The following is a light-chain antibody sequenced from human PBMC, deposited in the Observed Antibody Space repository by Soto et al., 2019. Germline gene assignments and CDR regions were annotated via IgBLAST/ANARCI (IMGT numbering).Light chain of an antibody. J-gene: IGLJ2*01. CDR2: EVS. V-gene: IGLV2-14*01. CDR1: SSDIGGYNY. Sequence: QSALTQPASVSGSPGQSITISCTGTSSDIGGYNYVSCYQQHPGKAPKLIIYEVSNRPSGVSNRFSGSKSGNTASLTISGLQAEDEADYYCSSYASSSTVFAGGTKLTVL. CDR3: SSYASSSTV.